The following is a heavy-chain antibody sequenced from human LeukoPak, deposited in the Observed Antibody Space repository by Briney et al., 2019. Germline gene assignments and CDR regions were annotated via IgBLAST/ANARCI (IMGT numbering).Heavy chain of an antibody. Sequence: GGSLRLSCEASGFTFGTYGMTWVRQAPGTGLEWVSGITGSSTWTYYADSVRGRFTISRDNSKNTLHLQMNNLTADDTAIYYCARELVSLGTGYFDLWGRGTLATVSS. V-gene: IGHV3-23*01. CDR2: ITGSSTWT. CDR3: ARELVSLGTGYFDL. J-gene: IGHJ2*01. CDR1: GFTFGTYG. D-gene: IGHD7-27*01.